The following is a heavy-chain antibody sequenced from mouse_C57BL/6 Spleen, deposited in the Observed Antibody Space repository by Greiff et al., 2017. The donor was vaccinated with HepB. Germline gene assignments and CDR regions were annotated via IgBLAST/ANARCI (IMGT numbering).Heavy chain of an antibody. D-gene: IGHD2-5*01. J-gene: IGHJ4*01. CDR2: IYPGDGDT. CDR3: AVYSNYVGGYAMDY. Sequence: VMLVESGPELVKPGASVKISCKASGYAFSSSWMNWVKQRPGKGLEWIGRIYPGDGDTNYNGKFKGKATLTADKSSSTAYMQLSSLTSEDSAVYFCAVYSNYVGGYAMDYWGQGTSVTVSS. CDR1: GYAFSSSW. V-gene: IGHV1-82*01.